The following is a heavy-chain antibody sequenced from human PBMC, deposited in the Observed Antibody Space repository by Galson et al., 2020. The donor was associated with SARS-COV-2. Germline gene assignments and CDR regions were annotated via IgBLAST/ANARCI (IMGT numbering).Heavy chain of an antibody. J-gene: IGHJ4*02. Sequence: ASVKDSRKASRYTFNNYALNWVRQAAGQGLEWMAWINTNTGNPTYAQDFTGRFVFSLDTSVSTAYLQINSLKAEDTAVYYCARGAGAWFGELLDYWGQGTLVTVSS. D-gene: IGHD3-10*01. CDR2: INTNTGNP. CDR3: ARGAGAWFGELLDY. V-gene: IGHV7-4-1*02. CDR1: RYTFNNYA.